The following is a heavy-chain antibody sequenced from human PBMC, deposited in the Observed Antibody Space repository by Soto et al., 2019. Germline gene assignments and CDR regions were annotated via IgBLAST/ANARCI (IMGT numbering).Heavy chain of an antibody. CDR3: ARDGAARPDY. D-gene: IGHD6-6*01. V-gene: IGHV3-11*05. CDR2: ISTRGSYT. J-gene: IGHJ4*02. Sequence: QVQLVESGGGLVKPGGSLRLSCAASGFSFSDHYMNWIRQAPGKGLEWVSYISTRGSYTNYADSVKGRFTISRDNAKNSLYLQMHSLRAEDTAVYYCARDGAARPDYWGQGTLVTVSS. CDR1: GFSFSDHY.